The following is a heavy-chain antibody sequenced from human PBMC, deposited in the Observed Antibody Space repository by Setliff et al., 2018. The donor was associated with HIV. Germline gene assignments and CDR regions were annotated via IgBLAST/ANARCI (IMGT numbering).Heavy chain of an antibody. V-gene: IGHV3-33*01. J-gene: IGHJ3*02. D-gene: IGHD1-26*01. CDR3: ARNTDVDSVYRPFHI. Sequence: GGSLRLSCVASGFTFTSYAMHWVRQAPGEGLEWVAVIWFDGTTKYYVDSVKCRFTISRYNSKNTLYLQMNSLIAEDTAVYYCARNTDVDSVYRPFHIWGQGTMVTVSS. CDR2: IWFDGTTK. CDR1: GFTFTSYA.